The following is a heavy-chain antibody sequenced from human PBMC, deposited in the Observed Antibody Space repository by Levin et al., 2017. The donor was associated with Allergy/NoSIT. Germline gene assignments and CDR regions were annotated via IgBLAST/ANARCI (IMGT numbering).Heavy chain of an antibody. J-gene: IGHJ6*02. CDR1: GGTFSSYA. V-gene: IGHV1-69*13. D-gene: IGHD2-2*02. CDR2: IIPIFGTA. CDR3: AIPAPDIVVVPAAIPPQPTIYYDYGMDV. Sequence: GASVKVSCKASGGTFSSYAISWVRQAPGQGLEWMGGIIPIFGTANYAQKFQGRVTITADESTSTAYMELSSLRSEDTAVYYCAIPAPDIVVVPAAIPPQPTIYYDYGMDVWGQGTTVTVSS.